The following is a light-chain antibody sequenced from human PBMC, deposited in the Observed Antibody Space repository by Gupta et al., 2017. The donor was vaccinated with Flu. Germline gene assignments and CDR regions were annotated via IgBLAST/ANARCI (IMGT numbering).Light chain of an antibody. CDR3: QQNYINPYT. CDR1: QSISSY. V-gene: IGKV1-39*01. Sequence: DIQMTQSPSSLSASVGDRVTITCRASQSISSYLHWYQQRPGKAPKLLIYAASTLQSGVPSRFSGSGAGTDFALTITRLEPEDFATYFCQQNYINPYTFGKGTKLEIK. J-gene: IGKJ2*01. CDR2: AAS.